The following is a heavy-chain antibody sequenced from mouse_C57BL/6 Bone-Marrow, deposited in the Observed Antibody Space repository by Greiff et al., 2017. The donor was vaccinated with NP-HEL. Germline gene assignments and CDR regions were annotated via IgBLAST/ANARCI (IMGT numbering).Heavy chain of an antibody. D-gene: IGHD2-5*01. V-gene: IGHV1-64*01. Sequence: QVQLQQPGAELVKPGASVKLSCKASGYTFTSYWMHWVKQRPGQGLEWIGMIHPNSGSTNYNEKFKSKATLTVDKSSSTAYMQLSSLTSEDSAVYYCARNYSNSREGDYWGQGTSVTVSS. CDR2: IHPNSGST. CDR3: ARNYSNSREGDY. CDR1: GYTFTSYW. J-gene: IGHJ4*01.